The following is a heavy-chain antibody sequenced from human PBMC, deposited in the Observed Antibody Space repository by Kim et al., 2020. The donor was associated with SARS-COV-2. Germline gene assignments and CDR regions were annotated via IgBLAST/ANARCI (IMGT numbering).Heavy chain of an antibody. D-gene: IGHD6-13*01. CDR1: GFTFSSYS. CDR2: ISSSGSTI. V-gene: IGHV3-48*04. CDR3: ARDGLFIAAAGTGTLVKNGMDV. J-gene: IGHJ6*02. Sequence: GGSLRLSCAVSGFTFSSYSMNWVRQAPGKGLEWVSYISSSGSTIYYADSVKGRFTISRDNAKNSLYLQMNSLRAEDTAVYSCARDGLFIAAAGTGTLVKNGMDVWGQGTTVTVSS.